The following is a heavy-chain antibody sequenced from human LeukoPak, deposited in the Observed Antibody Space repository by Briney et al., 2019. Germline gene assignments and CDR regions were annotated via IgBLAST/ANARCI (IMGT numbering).Heavy chain of an antibody. CDR3: ASHDYSNYRDFQH. V-gene: IGHV4-39*07. D-gene: IGHD4-11*01. Sequence: SETLSLTCTVSGGSISSSSSYWGWFRQPPGKGLEWIGGFYYSGDTYYTYYNPSLKGQFTISRDTSKNQFSLNLSSVTAADTGVYYCASHDYSNYRDFQHWGQGTLVTVSS. CDR1: GGSISSSSSY. CDR2: FYYSGDT. J-gene: IGHJ1*01.